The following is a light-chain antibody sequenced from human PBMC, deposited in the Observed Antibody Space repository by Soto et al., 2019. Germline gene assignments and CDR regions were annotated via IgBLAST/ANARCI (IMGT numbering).Light chain of an antibody. CDR2: DAS. V-gene: IGKV3-11*01. CDR3: QQRSAPMYA. J-gene: IGKJ2*01. Sequence: EIVLTQSPATLSLSPGERATLSCRSSQSVSSFLAWYQQKRGQAPRLLIYDASNRAPGVPARFSGSGSGTAFTLPITSLEPEDFAVYYCQQRSAPMYAFGQGTKLEIK. CDR1: QSVSSF.